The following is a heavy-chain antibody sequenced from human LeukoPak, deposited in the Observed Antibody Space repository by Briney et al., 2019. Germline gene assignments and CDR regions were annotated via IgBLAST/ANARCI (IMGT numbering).Heavy chain of an antibody. CDR2: IIPIFGTA. J-gene: IGHJ4*02. V-gene: IGHV1-69*05. CDR1: GYTFTSYG. D-gene: IGHD2-15*01. Sequence: SVKVSCKASGYTFTSYGISWVRQAPGQGLEWMGGIIPIFGTANYAQKFQGRVTIPTDESTSTAYMELSSLRSEDTAVYYCARGTKDCSGGSCYSYYFDYWGQGTLVTVSS. CDR3: ARGTKDCSGGSCYSYYFDY.